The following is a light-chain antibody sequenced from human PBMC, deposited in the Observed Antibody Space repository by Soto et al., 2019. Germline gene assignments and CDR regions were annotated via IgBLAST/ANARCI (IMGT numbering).Light chain of an antibody. Sequence: DIQMTQSPSSLSASVGDRVTITCRASQGISNYLAWYQQKPGKVPKLLIYAASTLQSEVPSRFSGSGSGTDFNVTKSSQQTEDVATDYCHKDNNDRRTLGKGTKVEI. CDR1: QGISNY. CDR3: HKDNNDRRT. V-gene: IGKV1-27*01. CDR2: AAS. J-gene: IGKJ1*01.